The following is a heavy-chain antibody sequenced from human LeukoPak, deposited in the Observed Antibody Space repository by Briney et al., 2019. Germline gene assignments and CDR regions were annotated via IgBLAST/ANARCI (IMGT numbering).Heavy chain of an antibody. D-gene: IGHD5-18*01. CDR3: ARVGGYSYGYTFDY. CDR2: INPNSGGT. V-gene: IGHV1-2*02. Sequence: ASVKVSCKASGYTFTGYYMHWVRQAPGQGLEWMGWINPNSGGTNYAQKFQGRVTMTRDTSISTACMELSRLRSDDTAVYYCARVGGYSYGYTFDYWGQGTLVTVSS. CDR1: GYTFTGYY. J-gene: IGHJ4*02.